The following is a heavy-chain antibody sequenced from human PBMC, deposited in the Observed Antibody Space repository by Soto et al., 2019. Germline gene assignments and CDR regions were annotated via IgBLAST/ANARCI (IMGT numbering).Heavy chain of an antibody. J-gene: IGHJ4*02. V-gene: IGHV4-59*01. CDR3: ARISGSWDFDY. Sequence: SETLSLTCTVSGGSISSYYWSWIRQPPGKGLEWIGYIYYSGSTNYNPSLKSRVTISVDTSKNQFSLKLSSVTAADTAVYYCARISGSWDFDYWGQGTLVTVSS. D-gene: IGHD3-10*01. CDR2: IYYSGST. CDR1: GGSISSYY.